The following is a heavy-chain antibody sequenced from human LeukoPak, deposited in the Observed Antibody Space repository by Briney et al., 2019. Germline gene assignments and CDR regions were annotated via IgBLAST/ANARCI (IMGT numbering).Heavy chain of an antibody. CDR2: IYHSGST. J-gene: IGHJ5*02. D-gene: IGHD2-2*01. V-gene: IGHV4-4*02. CDR3: ARIMGRGYCSSTSCRGDWFDP. Sequence: SETLSLTCAVSGGSISSSNWWSWVRQPPGKGLEWIGEIYHSGSTNYNPSLKSRVTISVDKSKNQFSLKMSSVTAADAAVYYCARIMGRGYCSSTSCRGDWFDPWGQGTLVTVSS. CDR1: GGSISSSNW.